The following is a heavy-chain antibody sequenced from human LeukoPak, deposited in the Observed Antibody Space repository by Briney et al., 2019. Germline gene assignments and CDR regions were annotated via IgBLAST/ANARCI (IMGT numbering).Heavy chain of an antibody. CDR2: INHSGST. V-gene: IGHV4-34*01. D-gene: IGHD3-22*01. J-gene: IGHJ5*02. Sequence: SETLSLTCAVYGGSFSGYYWSWIRQPPGKGLEWIGEINHSGSTNYNPSLKSRVPISVDTSKNQFSLKLSSVTAADTAVYYCARGGRLRDSSGYSNWFDPWGQGTLVTVSS. CDR3: ARGGRLRDSSGYSNWFDP. CDR1: GGSFSGYY.